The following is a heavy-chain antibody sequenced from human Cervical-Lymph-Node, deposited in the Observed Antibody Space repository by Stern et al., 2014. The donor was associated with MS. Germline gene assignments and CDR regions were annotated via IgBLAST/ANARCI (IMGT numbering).Heavy chain of an antibody. CDR3: AKDISERHYYFDS. CDR2: ISWNSNNI. D-gene: IGHD3-16*02. V-gene: IGHV3-9*01. Sequence: EVQLVESGGGSVQPGRSLRLSCAASGFTFDDCAMHWVRQAPGNGLEWVSGISWNSNNIGYADSVRGRFTISRDNAKNSLYLQMNGLRPEDTALYYCAKDISERHYYFDSWGEGTLVTVSS. J-gene: IGHJ4*02. CDR1: GFTFDDCA.